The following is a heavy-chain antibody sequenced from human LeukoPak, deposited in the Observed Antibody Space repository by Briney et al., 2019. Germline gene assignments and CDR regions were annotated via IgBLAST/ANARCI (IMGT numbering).Heavy chain of an antibody. CDR3: AKPDNGGKYCSSTSCHNLNWFDP. J-gene: IGHJ5*02. CDR2: ISYDGSNK. V-gene: IGHV3-30*18. Sequence: PGRSLRLSCAASGFTFSSYGMHWVRQAPGKGLEWVAVISYDGSNKYYADSVKGRFTISRDNSKNTLYLQMNSLRAEDTAVYYCAKPDNGGKYCSSTSCHNLNWFDPWAREPWSPSPQ. D-gene: IGHD2-2*02. CDR1: GFTFSSYG.